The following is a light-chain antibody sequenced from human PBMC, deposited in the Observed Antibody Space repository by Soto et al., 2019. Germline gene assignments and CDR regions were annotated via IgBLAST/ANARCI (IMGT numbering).Light chain of an antibody. J-gene: IGKJ2*01. CDR2: DAS. Sequence: DIPLTQSPFSLSASVGDRVTITCRTSQTINTYLNWYQQKPGKAPKLLIHDASTLQRGVPSRFSGSGSGTEFTLTISGLQPEDFATFYCQQSYDPPYSFGQGTALEI. V-gene: IGKV1-39*01. CDR1: QTINTY. CDR3: QQSYDPPYS.